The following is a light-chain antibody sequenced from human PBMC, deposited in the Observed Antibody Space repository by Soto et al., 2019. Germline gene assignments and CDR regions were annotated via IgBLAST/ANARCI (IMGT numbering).Light chain of an antibody. CDR2: DAS. CDR1: QSVSSY. Sequence: EIVLTQSPATLSLSPGERATLSCRASQSVSSYLAWYQQKPGQAPRLLIYDASNRATGIPARFSGSGSVTDFTLTISSLEPEDFAVYYCQQRSNWSLVTFGPGTKVDIK. CDR3: QQRSNWSLVT. J-gene: IGKJ3*01. V-gene: IGKV3-11*01.